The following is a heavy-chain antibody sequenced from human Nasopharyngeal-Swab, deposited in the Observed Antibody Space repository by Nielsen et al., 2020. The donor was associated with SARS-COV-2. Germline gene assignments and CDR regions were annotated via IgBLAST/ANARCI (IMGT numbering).Heavy chain of an antibody. V-gene: IGHV4-59*01. D-gene: IGHD3-10*01. CDR3: ARGKAGTYDY. Sequence: SETLSLTCTVSGGSIHSYHWSWIRQPPGKGLEWIGYIYYSGSTNYNPSLKSRVTISVDSSKNQFSLKLSSVTAADTAVYYCARGKAGTYDYWGQGTLVTVSS. CDR2: IYYSGST. J-gene: IGHJ4*02. CDR1: GGSIHSYH.